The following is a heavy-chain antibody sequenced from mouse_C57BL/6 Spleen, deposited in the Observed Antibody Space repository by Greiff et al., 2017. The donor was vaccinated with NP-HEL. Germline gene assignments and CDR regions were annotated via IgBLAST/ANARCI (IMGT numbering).Heavy chain of an antibody. D-gene: IGHD1-1*01. J-gene: IGHJ4*01. CDR3: ARGPYGSSPYYAMDY. Sequence: EVKLVESEGGLVQPGSSMKLSCTASGFTFSDYYMAWVRQVPEKGLEWVANINYDGSSTYYLDSLKSRFIISRDNAKNILYLQMSSLKSEDTATYYCARGPYGSSPYYAMDYWGQGTSVTVSS. CDR1: GFTFSDYY. V-gene: IGHV5-16*01. CDR2: INYDGSST.